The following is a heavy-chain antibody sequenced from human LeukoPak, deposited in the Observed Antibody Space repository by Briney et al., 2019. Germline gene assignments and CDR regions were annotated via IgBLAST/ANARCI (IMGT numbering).Heavy chain of an antibody. D-gene: IGHD4-17*01. V-gene: IGHV5-51*01. CDR3: TRQAGTLTTRWFDP. J-gene: IGHJ5*02. CDR1: GYNFINYW. Sequence: GESLKISCKASGYNFINYWIGWARQMPGKGLEWMGIIYPGDSDTRYSPSFQGQVTISADKSISTTYLQWSSLKASDTAMYYCTRQAGTLTTRWFDPWGQGTLVSVSS. CDR2: IYPGDSDT.